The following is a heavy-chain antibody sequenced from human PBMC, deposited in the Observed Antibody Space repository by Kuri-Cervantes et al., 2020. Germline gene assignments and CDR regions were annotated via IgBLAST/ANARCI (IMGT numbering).Heavy chain of an antibody. J-gene: IGHJ4*02. Sequence: SETLSLTCTVSGGSISSSSYYWGWIRQPPGKGLEWIGSIYHSGSTYYNPSLKSRVTISVDTSKNQFSLKLTSVTAADTAVYYCAREWITFYYDSSGYQGFDSWGQGTLVTVSS. CDR1: GGSISSSSYY. CDR2: IYHSGST. CDR3: AREWITFYYDSSGYQGFDS. V-gene: IGHV4-39*07. D-gene: IGHD3-22*01.